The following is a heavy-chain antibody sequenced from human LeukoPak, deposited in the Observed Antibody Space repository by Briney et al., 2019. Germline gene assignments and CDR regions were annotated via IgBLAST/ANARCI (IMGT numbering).Heavy chain of an antibody. D-gene: IGHD3-10*01. CDR1: GFTFSSYS. CDR2: ISSSSSYI. J-gene: IGHJ4*02. V-gene: IGHV3-21*01. Sequence: GGSLRLSCAASGFTFSSYSMNWVRQAPGKGLEWVSSISSSSSYIYYADSVKGRFTISRDNAKNSLYLQMNSLRAEDTAIYYCARDINAIGGYYFDSWGQGTLVTVSS. CDR3: ARDINAIGGYYFDS.